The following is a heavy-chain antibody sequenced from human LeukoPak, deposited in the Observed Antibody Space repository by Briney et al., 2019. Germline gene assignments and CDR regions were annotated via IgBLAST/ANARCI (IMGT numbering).Heavy chain of an antibody. J-gene: IGHJ6*02. D-gene: IGHD2-2*03. CDR3: VAGYCSGTSCSTFFGMDV. Sequence: GGSLRLSCAASGFTFSSYNMNWVRQAPGKGLEWVSSITSSSSIYYADSVKGRFTISRDNAKSSLYLQMNSLRAEDRAVYYCVAGYCSGTSCSTFFGMDVWGQGTTVTVSS. V-gene: IGHV3-21*01. CDR2: ITSSSSI. CDR1: GFTFSSYN.